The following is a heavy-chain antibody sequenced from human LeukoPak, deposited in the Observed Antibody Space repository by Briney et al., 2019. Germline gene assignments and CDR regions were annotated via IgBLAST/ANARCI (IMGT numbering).Heavy chain of an antibody. J-gene: IGHJ6*03. Sequence: ASVKVSCKASGYTFTGYYMHWVRQAPGQGLEWMGWINPNSGGTNYAQKFQGRVTMTRDTSISTAYMELSSLRSEDTAVYYCARAPGWWNYYYMDVWGKGTTVTVSS. V-gene: IGHV1-2*02. CDR2: INPNSGGT. CDR3: ARAPGWWNYYYMDV. D-gene: IGHD2-15*01. CDR1: GYTFTGYY.